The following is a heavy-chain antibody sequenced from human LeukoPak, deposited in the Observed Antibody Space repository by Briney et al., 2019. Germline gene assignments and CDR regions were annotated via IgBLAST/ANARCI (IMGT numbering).Heavy chain of an antibody. Sequence: PGGSLRLSCAASGFTLDDYAMHWVRQAPRKGLEWVSGINWNGGSTGYADSVKGRFTISRDNAKNSLYMQMNSLRAEDTALYYCARGQYQLLSLIDYYYYYMDVWGKGTTVTVSS. CDR1: GFTLDDYA. J-gene: IGHJ6*03. D-gene: IGHD2-2*01. CDR2: INWNGGST. CDR3: ARGQYQLLSLIDYYYYYMDV. V-gene: IGHV3-20*04.